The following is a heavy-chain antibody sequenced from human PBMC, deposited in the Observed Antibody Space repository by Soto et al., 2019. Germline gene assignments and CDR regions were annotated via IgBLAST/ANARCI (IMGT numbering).Heavy chain of an antibody. D-gene: IGHD1-26*01. CDR1: GFSLRAFG. V-gene: IGHV3-30*18. CDR2: ISSDGNKI. J-gene: IGHJ4*02. CDR3: AKVGDVYNSFFDY. Sequence: GGSLRLSCGASGFSLRAFGTHWVRQAPGKGLEWVAVISSDGNKIYYGDSVRGRFTISRDTSRNTLYLQMNSLRPEDTAVYYCAKVGDVYNSFFDYWGQGTPVTVSS.